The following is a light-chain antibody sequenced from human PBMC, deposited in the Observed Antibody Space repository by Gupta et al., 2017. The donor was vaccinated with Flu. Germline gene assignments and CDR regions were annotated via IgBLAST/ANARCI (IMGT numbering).Light chain of an antibody. CDR2: GAS. Sequence: IVLTQSPGTLSLSRGERATLSCRASQSVSSSYLAWYQQKPGQAPRLLIYGASSRATGIPDRFSGSGSGTDFTLTISRLEPEDFAVYYCQQYGSSPQTFGQGTKLEIK. V-gene: IGKV3-20*01. J-gene: IGKJ2*01. CDR1: QSVSSSY. CDR3: QQYGSSPQT.